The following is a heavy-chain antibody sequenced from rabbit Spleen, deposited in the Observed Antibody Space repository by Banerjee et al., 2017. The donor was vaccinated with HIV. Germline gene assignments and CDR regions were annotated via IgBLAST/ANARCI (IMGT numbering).Heavy chain of an antibody. Sequence: EESGGDLVKPGASLTLTCTASGFSFSGRQYMCWVRQAPGKGLEWIGCIYTGDGSTAYASWAKGRFTVSKTSSTTVTLQLNSLTAADTATYFCARDGAGGSYFALWGQGTLVTVS. J-gene: IGHJ4*01. V-gene: IGHV1S40*01. CDR2: IYTGDGST. D-gene: IGHD8-1*01. CDR3: ARDGAGGSYFAL. CDR1: GFSFSGRQY.